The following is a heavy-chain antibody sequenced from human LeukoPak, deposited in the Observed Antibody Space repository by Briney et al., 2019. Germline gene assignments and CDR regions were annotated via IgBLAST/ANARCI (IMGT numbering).Heavy chain of an antibody. CDR1: GGSISSYY. D-gene: IGHD6-19*01. J-gene: IGHJ5*02. Sequence: ETLSLTCTVSGGSISSYYWSWVRQAPGKGLEWVANIKQDGSEKYYVDSVKGRFTISRDNAKNSLYLQMSSLRAEDTATYYCASHSSGWFAWGQGTLVTVSS. CDR2: IKQDGSEK. CDR3: ASHSSGWFA. V-gene: IGHV3-7*01.